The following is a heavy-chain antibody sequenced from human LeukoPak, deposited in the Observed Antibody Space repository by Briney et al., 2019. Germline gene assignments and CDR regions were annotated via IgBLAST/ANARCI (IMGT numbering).Heavy chain of an antibody. CDR1: GFSLSNARMG. J-gene: IGHJ6*03. CDR3: ARLTYYYYYMDV. CDR2: IFSNDEE. Sequence: SGPVLVKPTETLTLTCTVSGFSLSNARMGVSWIRQPPGKALEWLAHIFSNDEESYSTSLKSRLTISKDTSKSQVVLTMTNMDPVDTATYYCARLTYYYYYMDVWGKGTTVTISS. V-gene: IGHV2-26*02.